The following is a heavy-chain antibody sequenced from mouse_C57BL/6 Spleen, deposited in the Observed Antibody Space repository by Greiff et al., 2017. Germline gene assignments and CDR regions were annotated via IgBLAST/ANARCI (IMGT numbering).Heavy chain of an antibody. D-gene: IGHD2-2*01. V-gene: IGHV1-69*01. CDR1: GYTFTSYW. Sequence: QVQLQPGAELVMPGASVKLSCKASGYTFTSYWMHWVKQRPGQGLEWIGEIDPSDSYTNYNQKFKGKSTLTVDKSSSTAYMQLSSLTSEDSAVYYCAFYYGYDGGYFDVWGTGTTVTVSS. J-gene: IGHJ1*03. CDR3: AFYYGYDGGYFDV. CDR2: IDPSDSYT.